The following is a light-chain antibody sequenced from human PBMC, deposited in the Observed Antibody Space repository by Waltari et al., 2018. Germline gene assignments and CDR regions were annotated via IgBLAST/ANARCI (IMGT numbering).Light chain of an antibody. Sequence: SYDLTQPPSVSVSPGQTARITCSGDVLPRLYAYWYQQKPGQAPMLLIYKDTERPSGIPERFSGSTSGTTVTLTVSGVQAEDEADYYCQSADTNFADHVVFGGGTQLIVL. CDR3: QSADTNFADHVV. CDR1: VLPRLY. J-gene: IGLJ2*01. V-gene: IGLV3-25*03. CDR2: KDT.